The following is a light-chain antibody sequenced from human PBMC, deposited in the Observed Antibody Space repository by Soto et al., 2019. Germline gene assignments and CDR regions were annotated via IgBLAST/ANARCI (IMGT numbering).Light chain of an antibody. J-gene: IGKJ4*01. CDR3: QQYNQWPLT. CDR2: GAS. V-gene: IGKV3-15*01. Sequence: EIVMTQTPATLSVSPSERATLSCRASQSVSSNLAWYQHKPGQAASLLIHGASTRATGIPARFSGSGSGTEFTLTLSALMCEGFGVYYCQQYNQWPLTFGGGTKVEIK. CDR1: QSVSSN.